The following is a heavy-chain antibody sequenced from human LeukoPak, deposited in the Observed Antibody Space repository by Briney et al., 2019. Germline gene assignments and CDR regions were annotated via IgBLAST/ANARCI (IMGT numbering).Heavy chain of an antibody. Sequence: ETLSLTCTVSGGSISSYYWSWVRQAPGKGLEWVASIKQDGSETYYVDSVKGRFTISRDNAKNSLYLQMNSLRAEDTAVYYCTRDLHPSYYLPDYWGQGTLVTVSS. D-gene: IGHD1-26*01. V-gene: IGHV3-7*04. CDR3: TRDLHPSYYLPDY. CDR1: GGSISSYY. CDR2: IKQDGSET. J-gene: IGHJ4*02.